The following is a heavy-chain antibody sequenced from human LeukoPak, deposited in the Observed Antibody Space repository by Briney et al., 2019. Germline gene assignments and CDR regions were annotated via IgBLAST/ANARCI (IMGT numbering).Heavy chain of an antibody. CDR3: ARHFAGSTGTTTRDY. V-gene: IGHV4-39*01. D-gene: IGHD1-1*01. Sequence: SETLSLTCTVSGDSISGSSYCWGWIRQPPGKGLEWIGSIYYSGSTYYNPSLKSRVTISVDTSKNHFSLKLSSVTAADTAVYYCARHFAGSTGTTTRDYWGQGTLVTVSS. J-gene: IGHJ4*02. CDR1: GDSISGSSYC. CDR2: IYYSGST.